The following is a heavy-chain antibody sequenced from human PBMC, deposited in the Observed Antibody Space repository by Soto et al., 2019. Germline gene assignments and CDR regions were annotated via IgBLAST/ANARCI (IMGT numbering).Heavy chain of an antibody. V-gene: IGHV4-31*03. D-gene: IGHD4-17*01. CDR3: ARDRSGYGGNSDYFDY. CDR1: GGSISSGGYY. Sequence: QVQLQESGPGLVKPSQTLSLTCTVSGGSISSGGYYWSWIRQHPGKGLEGIGYIYYSGSTYYNPSLKSRVTISVDTSKNQFSLKLSSVTAADTAVYYCARDRSGYGGNSDYFDYWGQGTLVTVSS. CDR2: IYYSGST. J-gene: IGHJ4*02.